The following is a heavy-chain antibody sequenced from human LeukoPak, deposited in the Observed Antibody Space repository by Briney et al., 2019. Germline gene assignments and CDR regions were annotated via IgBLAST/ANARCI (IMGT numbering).Heavy chain of an antibody. CDR3: ARVRPIQLWPNEGYNWFDP. CDR2: MNPNSGNT. Sequence: ASVKVSCKASGYTFTNYDINWVRQATGQGLEWMGWMNPNSGNTGYAEKFQGRVTMTKNTSISTAYMELNSLRSEDTAVYYCARVRPIQLWPNEGYNWFDPWGQGTLVTVSS. CDR1: GYTFTNYD. V-gene: IGHV1-8*01. J-gene: IGHJ5*02. D-gene: IGHD5-18*01.